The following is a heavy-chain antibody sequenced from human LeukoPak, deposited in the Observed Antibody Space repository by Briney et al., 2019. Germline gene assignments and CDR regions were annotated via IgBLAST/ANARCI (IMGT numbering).Heavy chain of an antibody. Sequence: SETLSLTCTVSGGSISSSSYYWGWIRQPPGKGLEWIGSIYYSGSTYYNPSLKSRVTISVDTSKNQFSLKLSSVTAADTAVYYCARGGAIAAAGIGGEDYWGQGTLVTVSS. V-gene: IGHV4-39*01. CDR2: IYYSGST. CDR3: ARGGAIAAAGIGGEDY. D-gene: IGHD6-13*01. CDR1: GGSISSSSYY. J-gene: IGHJ4*02.